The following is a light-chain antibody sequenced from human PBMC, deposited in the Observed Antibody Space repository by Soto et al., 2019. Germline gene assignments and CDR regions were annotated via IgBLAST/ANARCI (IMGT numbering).Light chain of an antibody. Sequence: QSALTQPASVSGSPGQSITISCTGTDSDIGDNNYVSWYQQYPGRAPKLMIYEVANRPSGVSDRFSGSKSGNTASLTILGLQAEHEADYYCRAYSVTNTLGVFGGGTKLTVL. V-gene: IGLV2-14*01. CDR2: EVA. CDR1: DSDIGDNNY. CDR3: RAYSVTNTLGV. J-gene: IGLJ3*02.